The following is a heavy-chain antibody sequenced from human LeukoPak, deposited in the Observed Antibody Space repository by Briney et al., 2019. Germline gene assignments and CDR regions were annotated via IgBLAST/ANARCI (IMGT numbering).Heavy chain of an antibody. CDR3: ARGGHFDSSFDY. Sequence: PGGSLRLSCAASGFTFSSYSMNWVRQAPGKGLEWDSSISSSSSYIYYADSVKGRFTISRDNAKNSLYLQMNSLRAEDTAVYYCARGGHFDSSFDYWGQGTLVTVSS. V-gene: IGHV3-21*01. J-gene: IGHJ4*02. D-gene: IGHD3-9*01. CDR1: GFTFSSYS. CDR2: ISSSSSYI.